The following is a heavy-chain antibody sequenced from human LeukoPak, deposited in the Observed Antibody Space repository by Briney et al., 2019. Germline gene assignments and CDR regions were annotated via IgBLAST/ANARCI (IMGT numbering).Heavy chain of an antibody. Sequence: GGSLRLSCAASGFTFSSYWMSWVRQAPGKGLEWVANIKQDGSEKYYVDSVKGRFTISRDNAKNSLYLQMNSLRAEDTAVYYCARGYNWNYQNAFDIWGQGTMATVSS. CDR2: IKQDGSEK. CDR1: GFTFSSYW. CDR3: ARGYNWNYQNAFDI. D-gene: IGHD1-7*01. J-gene: IGHJ3*02. V-gene: IGHV3-7*01.